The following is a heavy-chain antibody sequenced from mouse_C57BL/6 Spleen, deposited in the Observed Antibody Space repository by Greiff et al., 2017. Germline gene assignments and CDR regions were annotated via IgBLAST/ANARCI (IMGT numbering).Heavy chain of an antibody. CDR3: ARWDYEYPWFAY. CDR1: GFNIKHSY. V-gene: IGHV14-3*01. CDR2: LAPANGNT. D-gene: IGHD2-4*01. J-gene: IGHJ3*01. Sequence: VQLQQSVAELVRPGASVKLSCTASGFNIKHSYMHWVKQRPEQGLEWIGRLAPANGNTQYSPKFPGKATITADTSSNTAYLQLSSLTSEDTAIYYCARWDYEYPWFAYWGQGTLVTVSA.